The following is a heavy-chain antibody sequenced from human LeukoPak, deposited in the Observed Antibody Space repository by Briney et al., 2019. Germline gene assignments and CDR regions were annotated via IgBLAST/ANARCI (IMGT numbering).Heavy chain of an antibody. J-gene: IGHJ4*02. CDR2: ISYDGSNK. CDR1: GFAFSNYW. V-gene: IGHV3-30*18. CDR3: AKDNDYDILTGSGYFDY. Sequence: GGSLRLSCAASGFAFSNYWMHWVRQAPGKGLEWVAVISYDGSNKYYADSVKGRFTISRDNSKNTLYLQMNSLRAEDTAVYYCAKDNDYDILTGSGYFDYWGQGTLVTVSS. D-gene: IGHD3-9*01.